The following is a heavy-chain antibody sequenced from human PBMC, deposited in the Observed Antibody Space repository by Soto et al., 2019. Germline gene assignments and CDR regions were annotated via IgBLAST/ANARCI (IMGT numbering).Heavy chain of an antibody. V-gene: IGHV3-30*18. D-gene: IGHD5-18*01. Sequence: QVQLVESGGGVVQPGRSLRLSCAASGFTFSSYGMHWVRQAPGKGLEWVAVISYDGSNKYYADSVKGRFTISRDNSKNTLYLQMNSLRAEDTAVYYCAKDKVGYSYGYGSIYYYYGMDVWGQGTTVTVSS. CDR1: GFTFSSYG. CDR2: ISYDGSNK. CDR3: AKDKVGYSYGYGSIYYYYGMDV. J-gene: IGHJ6*02.